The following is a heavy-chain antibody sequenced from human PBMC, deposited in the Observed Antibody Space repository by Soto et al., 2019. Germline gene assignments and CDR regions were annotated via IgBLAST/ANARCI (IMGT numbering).Heavy chain of an antibody. J-gene: IGHJ5*02. CDR2: INHSGST. Sequence: SETLSLTCAVYGGSFSGYYWSWIRQPPGKGLEWIGEINHSGSTNYNPSLKSRVTISVDTSKNQFSLKLSSVTAADTAVYYCASRIVVVPAASYWIDPWGQGTRVTFSS. CDR1: GGSFSGYY. V-gene: IGHV4-34*01. CDR3: ASRIVVVPAASYWIDP. D-gene: IGHD2-2*01.